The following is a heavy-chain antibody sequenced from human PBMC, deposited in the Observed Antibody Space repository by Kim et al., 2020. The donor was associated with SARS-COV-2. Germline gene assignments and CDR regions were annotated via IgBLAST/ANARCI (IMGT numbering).Heavy chain of an antibody. Sequence: SETLSLTCSVAGGSISNSFHYWTWIRQPPEKGLEWIGHVFHSGSTQYNPSLKSRVTISVDTSKKQFSLKMTPVAAADTAVYFCARRIRATTDFRNCFDP. CDR1: GGSISNSFHY. CDR2: VFHSGST. CDR3: ARRIRATTDFRNCFDP. V-gene: IGHV4-39*01. D-gene: IGHD4-17*01. J-gene: IGHJ5*02.